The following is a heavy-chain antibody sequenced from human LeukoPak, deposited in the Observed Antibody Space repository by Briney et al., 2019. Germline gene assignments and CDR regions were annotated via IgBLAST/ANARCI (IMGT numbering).Heavy chain of an antibody. V-gene: IGHV4-34*01. CDR1: GGSFSGYY. CDR3: ARLALGVVPAARSYYYYMDV. Sequence: PSETLSLTCAVYGGSFSGYYWSWIRQPPGKGLEWIGEINHSGSTNYNPSLKSRVTISVDTSKNQFSLQLSSVTAADTAVYYCARLALGVVPAARSYYYYMDVWGKGTTVTVSS. CDR2: INHSGST. J-gene: IGHJ6*03. D-gene: IGHD2-2*01.